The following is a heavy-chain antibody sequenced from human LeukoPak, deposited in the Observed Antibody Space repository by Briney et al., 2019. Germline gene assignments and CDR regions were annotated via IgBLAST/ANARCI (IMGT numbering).Heavy chain of an antibody. V-gene: IGHV3-23*01. J-gene: IGHJ4*02. CDR3: AKGNSGWLLRGGKVIDY. Sequence: PGGSLRLSCAASGFTFSSYAMSWVRQAPGKGLEWVSAISGSGGSTYYADPVKGRFTISRDNSKNTLYLQMNSLRAEDTAVYYCAKGNSGWLLRGGKVIDYWGQGTLVTVSS. CDR2: ISGSGGST. CDR1: GFTFSSYA. D-gene: IGHD6-19*01.